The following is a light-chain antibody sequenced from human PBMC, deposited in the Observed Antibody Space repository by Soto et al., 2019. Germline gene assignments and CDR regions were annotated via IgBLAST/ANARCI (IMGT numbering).Light chain of an antibody. CDR2: AAS. J-gene: IGKJ3*01. CDR3: QHCDYLPI. V-gene: IGKV1-6*01. CDR1: QGIRND. Sequence: AIQMTQSPSSLSASVGDRVTVTCRASQGIRNDLTWYQQKPGKAPKLLIYAASSLQSGVPSRFSGSGSGTDFTLTISSLQPEDFATYYCQHCDYLPIFGPGTTVDFK.